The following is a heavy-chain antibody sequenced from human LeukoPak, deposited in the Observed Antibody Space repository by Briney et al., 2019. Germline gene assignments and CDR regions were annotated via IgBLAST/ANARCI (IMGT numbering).Heavy chain of an antibody. Sequence: PSETLSLTCTVSGGSISSGSYYWSWIRQPAGKGLEWIGRIYTSGSTNYNPSLKSRVTISVDTSKNQFSLKLSSVTAADTAVYYCARVSRFGELLQDDAFDIWGQGTMVTVSS. CDR2: IYTSGST. D-gene: IGHD3-10*01. CDR1: GGSISSGSYY. V-gene: IGHV4-61*02. CDR3: ARVSRFGELLQDDAFDI. J-gene: IGHJ3*02.